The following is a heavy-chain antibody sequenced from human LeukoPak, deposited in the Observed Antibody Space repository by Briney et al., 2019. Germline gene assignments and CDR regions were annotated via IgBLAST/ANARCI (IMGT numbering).Heavy chain of an antibody. Sequence: GGSLRLSCAASEFTFSNYWMNWVRQAPGKGLEWVANINQDGSDKYNVDSVKGRFTISRNNTKNSLYLQMNSLRAEDTAMYYCAREEGGKLGIDYYFDYWGQGTLVTVSS. V-gene: IGHV3-7*01. J-gene: IGHJ4*02. CDR1: EFTFSNYW. D-gene: IGHD7-27*01. CDR3: AREEGGKLGIDYYFDY. CDR2: INQDGSDK.